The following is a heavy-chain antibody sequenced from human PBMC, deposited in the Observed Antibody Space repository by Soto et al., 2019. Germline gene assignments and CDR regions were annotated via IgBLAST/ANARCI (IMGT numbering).Heavy chain of an antibody. CDR3: ARDNRYNWNDEGWFDP. CDR2: MNPNSGNT. V-gene: IGHV1-8*01. Sequence: QVQLVQSGAEVKKPGASVKVSCKASGYSFSDYDINWVRQATGQGPEWMGWMNPNSGNTGYAQKFQGRVTMTRNTSINTAYRELSSLGSEDTAVYYCARDNRYNWNDEGWFDPWGQGTLVTVSS. D-gene: IGHD1-20*01. CDR1: GYSFSDYD. J-gene: IGHJ5*02.